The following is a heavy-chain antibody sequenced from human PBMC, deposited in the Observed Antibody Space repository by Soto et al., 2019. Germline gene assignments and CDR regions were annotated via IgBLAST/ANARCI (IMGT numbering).Heavy chain of an antibody. J-gene: IGHJ4*02. D-gene: IGHD3-10*01. V-gene: IGHV3-23*01. CDR1: GFAFSFYS. CDR3: AKDRGGFTNGWEFFDS. Sequence: VVLLESGGGLVQPGGSLRLSCEVSGFAFSFYSMSWVRQAPGKGLEWVASISGNGGTTYYAASGKSRFTFSRDNSKNTLYLQMNNLRGEDTAVYYCAKDRGGFTNGWEFFDSWGQGTLVTVSS. CDR2: ISGNGGTT.